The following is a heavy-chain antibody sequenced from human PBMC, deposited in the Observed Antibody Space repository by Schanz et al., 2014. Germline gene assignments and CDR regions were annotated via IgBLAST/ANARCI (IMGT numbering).Heavy chain of an antibody. J-gene: IGHJ3*01. CDR2: MYINSGST. V-gene: IGHV3-53*01. D-gene: IGHD5-12*01. Sequence: EVQLVESGGGLIQPGGSLRLSCAVSGFTVNTNYMSWVRQAPGKGLEWISSMYINSGSTQYADSVKGRFIISRDSSKNALFVQRNSMRAEATAVYFCARDGGRDGYNLAFDVWGQGTLVTVSS. CDR1: GFTVNTNY. CDR3: ARDGGRDGYNLAFDV.